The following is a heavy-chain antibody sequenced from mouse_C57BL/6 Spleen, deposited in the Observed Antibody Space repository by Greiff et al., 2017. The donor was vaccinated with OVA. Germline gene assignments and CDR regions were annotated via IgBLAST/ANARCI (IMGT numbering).Heavy chain of an antibody. V-gene: IGHV1-18*01. CDR1: GYTFTDYN. CDR3: ARLDDGGPFDY. J-gene: IGHJ2*01. Sequence: VQLQQSGPELVKPGASVKIPCKASGYTFTDYNMDWVKQSHGKSLEWIGDINPNNGGTIYSQKFKGKATLTVDKSSSTAYMELRSLTSEDTAVYYCARLDDGGPFDYWGQGTTLTVSS. CDR2: INPNNGGT. D-gene: IGHD2-3*01.